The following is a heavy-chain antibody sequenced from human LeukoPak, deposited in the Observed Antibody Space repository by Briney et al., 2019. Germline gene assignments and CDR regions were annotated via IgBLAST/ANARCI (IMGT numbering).Heavy chain of an antibody. D-gene: IGHD3-22*01. CDR1: GFTFSSYA. Sequence: GGSLRLSCAASGFTFSSYAMSWVRQAPGKGLEWVSAISGSGGSTYYADSVKGRFTISRDNSKNTLYLQMNSLRAEDTAVYYCAKGFEVVTMIVVVITDAFDIWGQGTMVTVSS. CDR2: ISGSGGST. J-gene: IGHJ3*02. CDR3: AKGFEVVTMIVVVITDAFDI. V-gene: IGHV3-23*01.